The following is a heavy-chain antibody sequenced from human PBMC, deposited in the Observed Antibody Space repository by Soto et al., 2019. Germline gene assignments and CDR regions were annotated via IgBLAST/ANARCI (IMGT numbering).Heavy chain of an antibody. V-gene: IGHV3-13*05. Sequence: GGSLRLSCAASGFTFSSYDMHWVRQATGKGLEWVSAIGTAGDPYYPGSVKGRFTISRENAKNSLYLQMNSLRAGDTAVYYCERAKGSYGSGWYFDYWGQGTLVTVSS. CDR3: ERAKGSYGSGWYFDY. CDR1: GFTFSSYD. CDR2: IGTAGDP. D-gene: IGHD6-19*01. J-gene: IGHJ4*02.